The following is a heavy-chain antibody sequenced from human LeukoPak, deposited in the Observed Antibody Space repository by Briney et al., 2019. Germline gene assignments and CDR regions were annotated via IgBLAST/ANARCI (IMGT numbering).Heavy chain of an antibody. V-gene: IGHV1-69*13. J-gene: IGHJ6*03. CDR1: GYTFTGYY. D-gene: IGHD2-2*02. CDR2: IIPIFGTA. Sequence: GASVKVSCKASGYTFTGYYMHWVRQAPGQGLEWMGGIIPIFGTANYAQKFQGRVTITADESTSTAYMELSSLRSEDTAVYYCVAAGYCSSTSCYKGYYYYYYMDVWGKGTTVTVSS. CDR3: VAAGYCSSTSCYKGYYYYYYMDV.